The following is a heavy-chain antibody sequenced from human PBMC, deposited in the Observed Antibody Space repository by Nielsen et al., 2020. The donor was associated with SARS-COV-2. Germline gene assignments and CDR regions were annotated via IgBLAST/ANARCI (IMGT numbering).Heavy chain of an antibody. CDR1: GGSISSGGYS. Sequence: SETLSLTCAVSGGSISSGGYSWSWIRQPPGKGLEWIGYIYHSGSTYYNPSLKSRVTISVDRSKNQFSLKLSSVTAADTAVYYGARVVSSGYYRYYFDYWGQGTLVTVSS. CDR2: IYHSGST. D-gene: IGHD3-22*01. J-gene: IGHJ4*02. V-gene: IGHV4-30-2*01. CDR3: ARVVSSGYYRYYFDY.